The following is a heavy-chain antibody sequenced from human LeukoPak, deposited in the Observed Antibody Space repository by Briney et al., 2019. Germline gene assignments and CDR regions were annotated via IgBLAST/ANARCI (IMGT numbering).Heavy chain of an antibody. CDR1: GGSISSTNW. J-gene: IGHJ4*02. D-gene: IGHD1-26*01. CDR2: ISLAGRT. CDR3: SRESGPFCPFGH. Sequence: SETLSLTCGVSGGSISSTNWWSWVRQPPGGGLEWIGEISLAGRTRYNPSLQSRVHISIDESKNHLYLNLASVTAADTAVYYCSRESGPFCPFGHWGQGTLVAVTS. V-gene: IGHV4-4*02.